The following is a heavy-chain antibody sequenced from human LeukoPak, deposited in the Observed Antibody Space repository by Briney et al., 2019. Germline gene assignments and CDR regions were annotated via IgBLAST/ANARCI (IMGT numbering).Heavy chain of an antibody. J-gene: IGHJ4*02. V-gene: IGHV3-66*01. CDR1: GFTVSSNY. D-gene: IGHD1-1*01. Sequence: GGSLRLSCAASGFTVSSNYMTWVRQAPGKGLEWVSVIYSGGNTYHADSVKGRFTISRDNSKNTLYLQMNSLRVEDTAVYYCAASVRRRYDPIGYWGQGTLVTVSS. CDR3: AASVRRRYDPIGY. CDR2: IYSGGNT.